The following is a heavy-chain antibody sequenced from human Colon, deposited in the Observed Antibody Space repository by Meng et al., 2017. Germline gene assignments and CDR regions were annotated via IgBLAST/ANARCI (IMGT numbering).Heavy chain of an antibody. D-gene: IGHD1-26*01. V-gene: IGHV3-23*04. CDR1: GFTFTTYG. CDR3: ARDVGPENHFFDY. J-gene: IGHJ4*02. Sequence: VQLVESGGTLVTPGGSLRLSCAASGFTFTTYGMSWVRQAPGKGLEWVSTISGDGENTHYADSVKGRFTVSRDNSKDTLYLQMNSLRAEDTASYFCARDVGPENHFFDYWGQGTLVTVSS. CDR2: ISGDGENT.